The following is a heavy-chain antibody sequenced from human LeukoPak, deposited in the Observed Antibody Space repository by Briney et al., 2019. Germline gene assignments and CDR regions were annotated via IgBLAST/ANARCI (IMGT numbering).Heavy chain of an antibody. CDR1: GYTFTSYD. CDR2: MNPNSGNT. V-gene: IGHV1-8*01. J-gene: IGHJ5*02. CDR3: ARDSSGGYCSSTSCSRRNWFDP. Sequence: ASVKVSCKASGYTFTSYDINWVRQATGQGLEWMGWMNPNSGNTGYAQKFQGRVTMTRNTSISTAYMELSSLRSEDMAVYYCARDSSGGYCSSTSCSRRNWFDPWGQGTLVTVSS. D-gene: IGHD2-2*01.